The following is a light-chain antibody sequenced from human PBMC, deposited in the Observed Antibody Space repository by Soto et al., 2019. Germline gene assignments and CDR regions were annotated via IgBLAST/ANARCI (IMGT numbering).Light chain of an antibody. CDR2: DIR. Sequence: QSALTQPASVSGSPGQSITISCTGTSSDVGGYKYVSWYQQHPGKAPKLMIYDIRNRPSGVSNRFSGSKSGNTASLTISGRQAADDADYYCSSYTSSSTRVFGTGTKVTVL. J-gene: IGLJ1*01. V-gene: IGLV2-14*03. CDR3: SSYTSSSTRV. CDR1: SSDVGGYKY.